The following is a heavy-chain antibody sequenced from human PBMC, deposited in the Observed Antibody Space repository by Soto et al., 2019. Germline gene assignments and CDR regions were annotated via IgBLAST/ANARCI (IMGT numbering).Heavy chain of an antibody. CDR3: ARGQGYSSHNFDY. CDR2: IIPIFGTA. Sequence: SVKGSCKASGGTFSSYAISWVRQAPGQGLEWMGGIIPIFGTASYAQKFQGRVTITADESTSTAYMELSSLRSEDAAVYYCARGQGYSSHNFDYWGQGTLVTVSS. J-gene: IGHJ4*02. CDR1: GGTFSSYA. V-gene: IGHV1-69*13. D-gene: IGHD4-4*01.